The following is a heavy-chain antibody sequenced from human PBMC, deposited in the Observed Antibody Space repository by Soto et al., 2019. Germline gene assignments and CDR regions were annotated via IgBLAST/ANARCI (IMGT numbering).Heavy chain of an antibody. CDR3: AREIAVAGTDSYSGMDF. CDR1: GGTFSSYA. CDR2: IIPIFGKA. V-gene: IGHV1-69*01. J-gene: IGHJ6*02. D-gene: IGHD6-19*01. Sequence: QVQLVQSGAEVKKPGSSVKVSCKASGGTFSSYAISWVRQAPGQGLEWMGGIIPIFGKANYANKFQGRVTMTADESTSTAYIELSMLRSEDTAVYYCAREIAVAGTDSYSGMDFWGQWTTVTVSS.